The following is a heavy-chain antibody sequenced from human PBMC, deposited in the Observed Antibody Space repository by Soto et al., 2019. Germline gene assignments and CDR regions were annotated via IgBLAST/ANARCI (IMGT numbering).Heavy chain of an antibody. D-gene: IGHD6-13*01. CDR3: ARETRYSSSWYSMDV. Sequence: SETLSLTCTVSGCSVSSGSYYWSWVRQPPGKGLEWIGYIYYSGSTNYNPSLKRRVTLSVATSKNQFSLKLSSVTAADTAVYYCARETRYSSSWYSMDVWGQGTTVTVSS. V-gene: IGHV4-61*01. CDR1: GCSVSSGSYY. J-gene: IGHJ6*02. CDR2: IYYSGST.